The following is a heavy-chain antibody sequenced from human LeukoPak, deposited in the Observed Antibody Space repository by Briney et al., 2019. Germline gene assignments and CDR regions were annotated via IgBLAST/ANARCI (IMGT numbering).Heavy chain of an antibody. CDR1: GGSISTYY. CDR3: ARGKVVAGTPGQNSWDS. V-gene: IGHV4-4*07. J-gene: IGHJ4*02. CDR2: IYTTGIT. D-gene: IGHD6-19*01. Sequence: PSETLSLTCTASGGSISTYYWNWIRQPAGKGLEWIGRIYTTGITNYNPSLKSRVSVSVDTSKNQFSLKLSSVTAADTAVYYCARGKVVAGTPGQNSWDSWGQGTLVTVSS.